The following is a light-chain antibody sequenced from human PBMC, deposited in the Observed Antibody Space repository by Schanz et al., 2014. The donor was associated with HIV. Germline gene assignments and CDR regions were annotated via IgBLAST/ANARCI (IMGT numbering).Light chain of an antibody. CDR3: QQYGSSPRT. CDR2: GAS. CDR1: QTVSNN. Sequence: EIVMTQSPGTLSVSPGERATLSCRASQTVSNNLAWYQQKPGQAPRLLIYGASTRVTGIPARFSGSGSGTDFTLTISKLEPEDFAVYYCQQYGSSPRTFGQGTKVDIK. V-gene: IGKV3-20*01. J-gene: IGKJ1*01.